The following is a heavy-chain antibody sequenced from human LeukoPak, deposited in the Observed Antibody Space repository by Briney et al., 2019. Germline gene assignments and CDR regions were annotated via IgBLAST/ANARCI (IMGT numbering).Heavy chain of an antibody. CDR1: GFTFSSYG. CDR3: AKDRSSGPFDY. J-gene: IGHJ4*02. V-gene: IGHV3-30*18. D-gene: IGHD6-19*01. CDR2: ISYDGSNK. Sequence: GGSLRLSCAASGFTFSSYGMHWVRQAPGKGLEWVAVISYDGSNKHYADSVKGRFTISRDNSKNTLYLQMNSLRAEDTAVYYCAKDRSSGPFDYWGQGTLVTVSS.